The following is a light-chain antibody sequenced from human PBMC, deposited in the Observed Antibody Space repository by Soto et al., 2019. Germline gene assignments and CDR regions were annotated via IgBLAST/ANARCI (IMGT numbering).Light chain of an antibody. CDR1: QSINRH. V-gene: IGKV3-11*01. Sequence: EIVLTQSPATLSLSPGERATLSCRASQSINRHLAWYRQKPGQAPRLLIYDASNRATGIPARFSGSGSGTDFTLTISSLEPEDFGVYYCQQRSNWPPVTFGGATKVDIK. J-gene: IGKJ4*01. CDR2: DAS. CDR3: QQRSNWPPVT.